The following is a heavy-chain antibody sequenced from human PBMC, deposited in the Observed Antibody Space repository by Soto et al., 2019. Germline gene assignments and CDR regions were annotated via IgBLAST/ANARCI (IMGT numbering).Heavy chain of an antibody. CDR3: ARDPYCSGGSCYPDYYYYYMDV. CDR2: INPSGGST. J-gene: IGHJ6*03. V-gene: IGHV1-46*03. Sequence: QVQLVQSGAEVKKPGASVKVSCKASGYTFTSYYMHWVRQAPGQGLEWMGIINPSGGSTSYAQKFQGRVTMTRDTSTSTVYMELSSLRSEDRAVYYCARDPYCSGGSCYPDYYYYYMDVWGKGTTVTVSS. CDR1: GYTFTSYY. D-gene: IGHD2-15*01.